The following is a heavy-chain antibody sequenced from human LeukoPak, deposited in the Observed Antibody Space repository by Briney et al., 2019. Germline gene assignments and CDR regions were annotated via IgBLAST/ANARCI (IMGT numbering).Heavy chain of an antibody. CDR3: ARLPYGDYVRDPLSAY. Sequence: SVKVSCKASGGTFSSYAISWVRQAPGQGLEWMGGIIPIFGTANYAQKFQGRATITTDESTSTAYMELSSLRSEDTAVYYCARLPYGDYVRDPLSAYWGQGTLVTVSS. CDR2: IIPIFGTA. CDR1: GGTFSSYA. V-gene: IGHV1-69*05. J-gene: IGHJ4*02. D-gene: IGHD4-17*01.